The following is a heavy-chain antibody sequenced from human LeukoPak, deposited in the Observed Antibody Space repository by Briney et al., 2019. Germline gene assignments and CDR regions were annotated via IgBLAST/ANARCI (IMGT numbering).Heavy chain of an antibody. Sequence: GGSLRLSCAASGFTFSSYSMNWVSQAPGKGLEWVSSISSSSSYIYYADSVKGRFTISRDNAKNSLYLQMNSLRAEDTAVYYCARDGLRYYYDSSGYDKGPYWGQGTLVTVSS. V-gene: IGHV3-21*01. CDR1: GFTFSSYS. CDR3: ARDGLRYYYDSSGYDKGPY. J-gene: IGHJ4*02. CDR2: ISSSSSYI. D-gene: IGHD3-22*01.